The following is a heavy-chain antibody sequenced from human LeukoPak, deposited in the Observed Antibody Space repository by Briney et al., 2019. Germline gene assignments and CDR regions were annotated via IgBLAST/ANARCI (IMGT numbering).Heavy chain of an antibody. Sequence: GGSLRLTCAASGFTFSDYYMNWIRQAPGKGLEWVAVIWYDGSNKYYADSVKGRFTISRDNSKNTLYLQMNTLRAEDTAVYYCARDIEYSSSSGMCDYWGQGTLVTVSS. CDR3: ARDIEYSSSSGMCDY. V-gene: IGHV3-33*08. CDR2: IWYDGSNK. CDR1: GFTFSDYY. D-gene: IGHD6-6*01. J-gene: IGHJ4*02.